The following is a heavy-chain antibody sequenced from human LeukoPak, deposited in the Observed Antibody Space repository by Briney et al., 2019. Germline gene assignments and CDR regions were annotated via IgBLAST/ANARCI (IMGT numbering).Heavy chain of an antibody. CDR1: GFTFSSYA. CDR2: ISGSGGST. J-gene: IGHJ4*02. V-gene: IGHV3-23*01. CDR3: AKLRSPELLWSEEYYFDY. D-gene: IGHD3-10*02. Sequence: GGSLRLSCAASGFTFSSYAMSWVRQAPGKGLEWVSAISGSGGSTYYADSVKGRFTISRDNSKNTLYLQMNSLRAEDTAVYYCAKLRSPELLWSEEYYFDYWGQGTLVTVSS.